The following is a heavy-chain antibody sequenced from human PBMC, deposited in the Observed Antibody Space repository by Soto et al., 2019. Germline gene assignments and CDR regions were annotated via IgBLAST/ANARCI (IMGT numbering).Heavy chain of an antibody. D-gene: IGHD2-15*01. Sequence: EVQLLESGGGLVQPGGSLRLSCAASGCTFSSYAMSWVRQAPGKGLEWVSAISGSGGSTYYADSVKGRFTISRDNSKNTLYLQMNSLRAEDTAVYYCAKGRGYCSGGSCYGDYWGQGTLVTVSS. V-gene: IGHV3-23*01. J-gene: IGHJ4*02. CDR2: ISGSGGST. CDR3: AKGRGYCSGGSCYGDY. CDR1: GCTFSSYA.